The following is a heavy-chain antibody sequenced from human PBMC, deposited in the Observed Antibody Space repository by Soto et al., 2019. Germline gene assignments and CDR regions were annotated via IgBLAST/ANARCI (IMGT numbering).Heavy chain of an antibody. V-gene: IGHV3-30*18. CDR3: AKWSWFGESTTTGGDY. Sequence: QVQLVESGGGVVQPGRSLRLSCAASGFTFSSYGTHWVRQAPGKGLEWVAVISYDGSNKYYADSVKGRFTISRDNSKNKLYLQMNSLRAEDTAVYYCAKWSWFGESTTTGGDYWGQGTLVTVSS. CDR2: ISYDGSNK. D-gene: IGHD3-10*01. J-gene: IGHJ4*02. CDR1: GFTFSSYG.